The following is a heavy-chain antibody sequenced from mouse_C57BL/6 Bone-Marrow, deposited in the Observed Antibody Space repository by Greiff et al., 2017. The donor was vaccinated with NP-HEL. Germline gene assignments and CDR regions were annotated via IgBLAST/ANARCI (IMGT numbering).Heavy chain of an antibody. CDR3: TRDGGYYLGFAY. D-gene: IGHD2-3*01. Sequence: DVHLVESGEGLVKPGGSLKLSCAASGFTFSSYAMSWVRQTPEKRLEWVAYISSGGDYIYYADTVKGRFTISRDNARNTLYLQMSSLKSEDTAMYYCTRDGGYYLGFAYWGQGTLVTVSA. CDR1: GFTFSSYA. CDR2: ISSGGDYI. V-gene: IGHV5-9-1*02. J-gene: IGHJ3*01.